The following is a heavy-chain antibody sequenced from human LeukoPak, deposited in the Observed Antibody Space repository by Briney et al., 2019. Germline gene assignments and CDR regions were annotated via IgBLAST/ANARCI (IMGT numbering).Heavy chain of an antibody. V-gene: IGHV3-20*04. CDR2: INWSGGST. CDR3: ARAPITSPFYFDY. CDR1: GFSFDEHG. Sequence: GGSLRLSCTASGFSFDEHGRSWVRQVPGKGLEWVSGINWSGGSTGYADPLRGRFTISRANAKNSLYLQMDSLRAEDTALYSCARAPITSPFYFDYWGQGTLVTVSS. J-gene: IGHJ4*02. D-gene: IGHD2-2*01.